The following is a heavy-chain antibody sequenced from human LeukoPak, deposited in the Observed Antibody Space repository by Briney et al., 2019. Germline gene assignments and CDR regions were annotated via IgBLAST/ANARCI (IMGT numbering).Heavy chain of an antibody. J-gene: IGHJ4*02. D-gene: IGHD3-3*01. CDR2: ISGYNGNT. Sequence: ASVKVSCKASGYTFTSYGISWVRQAPGQALEWMGWISGYNGNTNYAQKFQGRVTMTRDTSISTAYMELSRLRSDDTAVYYCARVDTVLSGYLHYWGQGTLVTVSS. V-gene: IGHV1-18*01. CDR1: GYTFTSYG. CDR3: ARVDTVLSGYLHY.